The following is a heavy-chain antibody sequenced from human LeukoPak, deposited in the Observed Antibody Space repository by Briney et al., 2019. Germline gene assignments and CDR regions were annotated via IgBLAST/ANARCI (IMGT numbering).Heavy chain of an antibody. CDR1: GFTFSNYA. J-gene: IGHJ4*02. Sequence: GGSLRLSCAPSGFTFSNYAMSWVRQAPGEGLQWVSGIGAGGTYTYYADSVKGRFTISRDNSKNTLYLQMNSLRAEDTAVYYCAKDEGDSGYSGYDSRPSFDYWGQGTLVTVSS. CDR3: AKDEGDSGYSGYDSRPSFDY. D-gene: IGHD5-12*01. CDR2: IGAGGTYT. V-gene: IGHV3-23*01.